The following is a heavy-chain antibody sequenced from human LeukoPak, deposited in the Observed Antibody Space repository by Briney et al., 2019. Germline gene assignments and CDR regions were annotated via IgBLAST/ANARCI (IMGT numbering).Heavy chain of an antibody. CDR2: IYDSGST. Sequence: SETLSLTCTVSGGSIRSSYYYWGWIRQPPGKGLEWIGSIYDSGSTYYNPSLKSRVTISVDTSKNQFSLKVSSVTAADTAVYYCARDSVHCSSTSCSIDYWGQGTLVTVSS. V-gene: IGHV4-39*07. J-gene: IGHJ4*02. CDR1: GGSIRSSYYY. CDR3: ARDSVHCSSTSCSIDY. D-gene: IGHD2-2*01.